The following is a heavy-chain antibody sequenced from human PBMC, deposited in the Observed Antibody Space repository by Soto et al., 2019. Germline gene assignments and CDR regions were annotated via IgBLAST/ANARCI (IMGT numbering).Heavy chain of an antibody. CDR2: IYYSGST. CDR1: GGSISSGGYY. V-gene: IGHV4-31*03. J-gene: IGHJ4*02. Sequence: PSETLSLTCTASGGSISSGGYYWSWIRQHPGKGLEWIGYIYYSGSTYYNPSLKSRVTISVDTSKNQFSLKLSSVTAADTAVYYCARTGTEPYYFDYWGQGTLVTVSS. D-gene: IGHD1-1*01. CDR3: ARTGTEPYYFDY.